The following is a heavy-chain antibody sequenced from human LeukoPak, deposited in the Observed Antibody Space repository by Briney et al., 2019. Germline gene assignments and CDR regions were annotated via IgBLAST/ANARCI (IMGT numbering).Heavy chain of an antibody. J-gene: IGHJ5*02. CDR3: ARDRDCSGGTCYSWFDP. D-gene: IGHD2-15*01. V-gene: IGHV1-2*02. CDR1: GYXFTGYY. CDR2: INPNSGVT. Sequence: ASVKVSCKASGYXFTGYYIHWARQAPGQGLEWMGWINPNSGVTNYAQNFHGRVTMTRDTSISTAYTELSRLRSDDTAVYYCARDRDCSGGTCYSWFDPWGQGTLVTVSS.